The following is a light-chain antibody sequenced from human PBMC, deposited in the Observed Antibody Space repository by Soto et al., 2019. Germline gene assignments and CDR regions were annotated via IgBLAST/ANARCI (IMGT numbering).Light chain of an antibody. Sequence: VLTQPPSASGSPGQSVTISCTGTSSDVGGSNYVSWYQQHPGKAPKLMIYEVIKRPSGAPDRFSGSKSGNTASLTVSGLQAEDEADYYCSAYAGSNNYVFGTGTKVTVL. V-gene: IGLV2-8*01. CDR2: EVI. J-gene: IGLJ1*01. CDR1: SSDVGGSNY. CDR3: SAYAGSNNYV.